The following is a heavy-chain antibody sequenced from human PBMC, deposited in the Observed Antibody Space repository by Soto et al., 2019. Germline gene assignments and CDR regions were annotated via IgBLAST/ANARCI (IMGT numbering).Heavy chain of an antibody. V-gene: IGHV1-24*01. Sequence: ASVKVSCKVSGYTLTELSMHWVRQAPGKGLEWMGGFDPEDGETIYAQKLQGRVTMTTDTSTSTAYMELSSLRSDDTAVYYCARAGYSSGWHAFDIWGQGTMVTVSS. CDR2: FDPEDGET. D-gene: IGHD6-19*01. CDR3: ARAGYSSGWHAFDI. J-gene: IGHJ3*02. CDR1: GYTLTELS.